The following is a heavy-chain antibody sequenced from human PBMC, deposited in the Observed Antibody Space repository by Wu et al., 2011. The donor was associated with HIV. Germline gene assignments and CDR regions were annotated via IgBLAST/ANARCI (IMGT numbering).Heavy chain of an antibody. D-gene: IGHD1-26*01. CDR1: GFTLTDHY. Sequence: QVQLMQSGAEVKRPGASVKISCTASGFTLTDHYMHWVRQVRGQGLEWMGIINPTDGNTKYEQRFEGRVTMTRDTSIYTAYMELSRLRSDDTAVYYCSRDPNLGHYWGQGTLVTVSS. J-gene: IGHJ4*02. V-gene: IGHV1-46*01. CDR3: SRDPNLGHY. CDR2: INPTDGNT.